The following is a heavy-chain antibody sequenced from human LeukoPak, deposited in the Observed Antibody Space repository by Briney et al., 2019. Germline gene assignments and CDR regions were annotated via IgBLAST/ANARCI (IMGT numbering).Heavy chain of an antibody. D-gene: IGHD5-18*01. J-gene: IGHJ4*02. CDR1: GGSISSGDYY. Sequence: SETLSLTCTVSGGSISSGDYYWSWIRQPSGKGLEWIGYIYYSGSTYYNPSLKSRVTISVDTSKNQFSLKLSSVTAADTAVYYCARGQHSYGYFNGFDYWGQGTLVTVSS. CDR3: ARGQHSYGYFNGFDY. V-gene: IGHV4-30-4*02. CDR2: IYYSGST.